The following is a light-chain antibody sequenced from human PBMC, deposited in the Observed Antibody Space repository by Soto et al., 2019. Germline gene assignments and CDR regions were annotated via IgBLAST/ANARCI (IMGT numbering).Light chain of an antibody. CDR1: QTISSW. Sequence: DIQMTQSPSTLSGSVGDRVTITCRASQTISSWLAWYQQRPGKAPKLLIYKASTLKSGVPSRFSGSGSGTRFPLNHSKPQPDDFGTYYCQHYNSYSEAFGQGTKVDI. V-gene: IGKV1-5*03. CDR2: KAS. CDR3: QHYNSYSEA. J-gene: IGKJ1*01.